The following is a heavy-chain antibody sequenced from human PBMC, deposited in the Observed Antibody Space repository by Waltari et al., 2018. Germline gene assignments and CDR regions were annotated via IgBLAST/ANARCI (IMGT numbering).Heavy chain of an antibody. V-gene: IGHV4-59*01. CDR2: IYYSGST. CDR3: ARVKGMTTVTWGFDY. D-gene: IGHD4-17*01. J-gene: IGHJ4*02. Sequence: QVQLQESGPGLVKPSETLSLTCTVSGGSISSYYWSWIRQPPGKGLEWIGYIYYSGSTNYNPALKGRVTISVDTSKNQFSLKLSSVTAADTAVYYCARVKGMTTVTWGFDYWGQGTLVTVSS. CDR1: GGSISSYY.